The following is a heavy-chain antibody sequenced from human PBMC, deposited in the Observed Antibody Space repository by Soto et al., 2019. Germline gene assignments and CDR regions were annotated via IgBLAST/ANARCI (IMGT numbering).Heavy chain of an antibody. V-gene: IGHV4-38-2*01. Sequence: LALTCAVSGYAISNGSYWGWVRQPPGKGLEWIGDSHQSGITHHSPSLKGRVITSMLTSKNQFSLDLISVTAADTAVYYCVRTVAVAGTNVPDYFDHWGQGIQVTVS. J-gene: IGHJ4*02. D-gene: IGHD6-19*01. CDR3: VRTVAVAGTNVPDYFDH. CDR2: SHQSGIT. CDR1: GYAISNGSY.